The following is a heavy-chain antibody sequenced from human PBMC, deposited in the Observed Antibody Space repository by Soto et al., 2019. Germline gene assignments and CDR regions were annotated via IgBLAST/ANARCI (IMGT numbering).Heavy chain of an antibody. D-gene: IGHD2-21*01. CDR3: AKDRGIIVKAGDCFDV. J-gene: IGHJ3*01. V-gene: IGHV3-23*01. CDR2: ISDSGDRT. CDR1: GFTLSMSA. Sequence: EVQLMESGGGLVQPGGSLRLSCASSGFTLSMSAVNWVRQAPGKGLEWVSYISDSGDRTYYADSVKGRFTISRDRSKNTVSLPMDSLRAEDTAVYYCAKDRGIIVKAGDCFDVWGQGTKVTVSS.